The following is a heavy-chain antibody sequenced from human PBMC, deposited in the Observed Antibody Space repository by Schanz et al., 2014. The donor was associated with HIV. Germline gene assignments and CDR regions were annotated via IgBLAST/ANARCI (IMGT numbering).Heavy chain of an antibody. J-gene: IGHJ4*02. Sequence: EVQLVESGGGLVKPGGSLRLSCAASRFTFSVSAMNWVRQAPGKGLEWVSSIDSSSSYKYYADSVKGRFTISRDNSKNTLYLQMNRLRAEDTAVYYCARDGDYDFWSGYYTGRYYDYWGQGTLVIVSS. CDR3: ARDGDYDFWSGYYTGRYYDY. D-gene: IGHD3-3*01. CDR2: IDSSSSYK. CDR1: RFTFSVSA. V-gene: IGHV3-21*01.